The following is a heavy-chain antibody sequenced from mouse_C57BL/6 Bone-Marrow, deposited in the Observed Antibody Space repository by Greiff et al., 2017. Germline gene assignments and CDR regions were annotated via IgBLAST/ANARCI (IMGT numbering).Heavy chain of an antibody. V-gene: IGHV1-59*01. D-gene: IGHD1-1*01. J-gene: IGHJ2*01. CDR1: GYTFTSYW. CDR2: IDTSDSYT. CDR3: AREEGYGRFFDY. Sequence: QVQLQQPGAELVRPGTSVKLSCKASGYTFTSYWMHWVKQRPGQGLEWIGVIDTSDSYTNYNQKFKGKATLTVDTSSSTAYMQLSSLTSEDSAVYYCAREEGYGRFFDYWGQGTTLTVSS.